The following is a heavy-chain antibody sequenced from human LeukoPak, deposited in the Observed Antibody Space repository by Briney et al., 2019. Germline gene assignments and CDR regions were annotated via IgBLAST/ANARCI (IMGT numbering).Heavy chain of an antibody. CDR3: ARANHNDY. J-gene: IGHJ4*02. CDR2: INPNSGAT. D-gene: IGHD1-14*01. Sequence: ASVKVSCKPSAYTFIDYYMHWVRQAPGQGLEWMGWINPNSGATNYAQKFQGRVTVTRDTSIRTAYMELSSLRSDDTAVYYCARANHNDYWGQGTLVTVSS. CDR1: AYTFIDYY. V-gene: IGHV1-2*02.